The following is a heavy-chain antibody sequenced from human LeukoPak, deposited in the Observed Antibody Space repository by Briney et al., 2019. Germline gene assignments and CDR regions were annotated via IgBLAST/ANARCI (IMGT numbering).Heavy chain of an antibody. V-gene: IGHV3-74*01. D-gene: IGHD6-6*01. CDR3: VVNTRPGTYGYFQG. CDR1: GFAFSNYW. J-gene: IGHJ1*01. Sequence: GGSLRLSCEASGFAFSNYWMHWVRQVLGKGLVWVSRISPDGSATDHADSVRGRFTVSRDNAKNTLYLQMSSLRVDDAAVYYCVVNTRPGTYGYFQGWGQGTLVTVSS. CDR2: ISPDGSAT.